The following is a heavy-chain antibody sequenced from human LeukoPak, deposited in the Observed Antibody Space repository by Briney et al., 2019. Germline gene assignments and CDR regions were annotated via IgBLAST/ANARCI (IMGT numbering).Heavy chain of an antibody. CDR1: GFTFSSYG. J-gene: IGHJ4*02. V-gene: IGHV3-30*02. D-gene: IGHD3-3*01. CDR2: IRYDGSNK. CDR3: ATTSTTIFGVVIGFDY. Sequence: GGSLRLSCAASGFTFSSYGMHWVRQAPGKGLEWVAFIRYDGSNKYYADSVKGRFTISRDNSKNTLYLQMNSLRAEDTAVYYCATTSTTIFGVVIGFDYWGQGTLVTVSS.